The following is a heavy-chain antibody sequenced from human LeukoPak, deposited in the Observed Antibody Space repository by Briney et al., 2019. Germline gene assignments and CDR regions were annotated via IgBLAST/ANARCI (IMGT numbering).Heavy chain of an antibody. Sequence: GGSLRLSCAASGFTFSDYYMSWIRQAPGRGLEWVSYISSSGSTIYYADSVKGRFTISRDNAKNSLYLQMNSPRAEDTAVYYCARGPRYCSGGSCYRYGMDVWGQGTTVTVSS. V-gene: IGHV3-11*01. D-gene: IGHD2-15*01. CDR2: ISSSGSTI. J-gene: IGHJ6*02. CDR3: ARGPRYCSGGSCYRYGMDV. CDR1: GFTFSDYY.